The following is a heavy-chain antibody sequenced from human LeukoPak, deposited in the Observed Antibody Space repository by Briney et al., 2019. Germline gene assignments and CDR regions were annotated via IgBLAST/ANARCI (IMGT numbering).Heavy chain of an antibody. CDR3: ARNATVAATTPFDY. V-gene: IGHV4-34*01. CDR2: INHSGST. Sequence: SETLSLTCAVYGGSFSSYYWSWIRQPPGKGLEWIGEINHSGSTNYNPSLKSRVTISVDTSKNQFSLKPSSVTAADTAVYYCARNATVAATTPFDYWGQGTLFTVSS. D-gene: IGHD2-15*01. J-gene: IGHJ4*02. CDR1: GGSFSSYY.